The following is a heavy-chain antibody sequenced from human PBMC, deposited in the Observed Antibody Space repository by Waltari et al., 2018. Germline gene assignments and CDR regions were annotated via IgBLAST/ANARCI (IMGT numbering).Heavy chain of an antibody. CDR3: ARRSGSYSFDY. D-gene: IGHD1-26*01. CDR2: IIPMLGIA. Sequence: QVQLVQSGAEVKKPGSSVKVSCKASGGTFSSYAISWVRQAPGQGLEWMGGIIPMLGIAKYAQKLQGRVTIAADKATSTAYMERSSLKSEDTAVYYWARRSGSYSFDYWGQGTLVTVSS. J-gene: IGHJ4*02. V-gene: IGHV1-69*10. CDR1: GGTFSSYA.